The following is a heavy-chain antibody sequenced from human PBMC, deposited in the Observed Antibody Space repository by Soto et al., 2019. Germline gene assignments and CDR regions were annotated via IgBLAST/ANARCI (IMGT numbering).Heavy chain of an antibody. CDR1: GFIFTSYS. J-gene: IGHJ4*02. CDR3: ARDLSYAFDY. Sequence: EVHLVESGGGLVQPGGSLRLSCAASGFIFTSYSMNWVRQAPGKGLEWLSYIRIDSNHIGYADSVRGRFTISSDIAKNSLYLQMHSLRDEDTAVYYCARDLSYAFDYWGQGTLVTVSS. CDR2: IRIDSNHI. D-gene: IGHD1-26*01. V-gene: IGHV3-48*02.